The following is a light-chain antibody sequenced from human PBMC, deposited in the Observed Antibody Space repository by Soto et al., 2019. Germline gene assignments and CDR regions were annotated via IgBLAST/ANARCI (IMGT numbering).Light chain of an antibody. CDR3: QQYNSLYT. CDR2: KAY. CDR1: QSISRW. V-gene: IGKV1-5*03. J-gene: IGKJ2*01. Sequence: EIQMTQSPSTLSASVGDRVTIICQASQSISRWLAWYQQKPGKAPKLLIYKAYSLESGVPSWCSGSGPGKEFTLTISSLPADGFAAYSFQQYNSLYTFSQGSKLAIK.